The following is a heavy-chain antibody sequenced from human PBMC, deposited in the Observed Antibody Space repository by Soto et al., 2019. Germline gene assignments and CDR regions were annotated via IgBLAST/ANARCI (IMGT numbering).Heavy chain of an antibody. V-gene: IGHV3-15*01. J-gene: IGHJ4*02. Sequence: EVQLVESGGGLVKPGGSLRLSCAASGFTFSNAWMSWVRQAPGKGLEWVGRIKSKTDGGTTDYAAPVKGRFTISRDDSKNTLYLQMNSLKTEDTAVYYCTTDLGVNGDEGTFDYWGQGTLVTVSS. CDR3: TTDLGVNGDEGTFDY. D-gene: IGHD4-17*01. CDR1: GFTFSNAW. CDR2: IKSKTDGGTT.